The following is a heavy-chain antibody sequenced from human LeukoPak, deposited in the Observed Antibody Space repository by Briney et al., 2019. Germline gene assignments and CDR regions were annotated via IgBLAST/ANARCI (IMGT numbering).Heavy chain of an antibody. Sequence: ASVNVSCKASGYTFTDYYMHWVRQAPGQGLEWMGWINPDSGVTNYPQKFQGRVTMTRDTSSSTAYMELIRLRSGDTAVYYCARDGTFDIWGQGTMVTVSS. CDR2: INPDSGVT. J-gene: IGHJ3*02. CDR3: ARDGTFDI. V-gene: IGHV1-2*02. D-gene: IGHD2-15*01. CDR1: GYTFTDYY.